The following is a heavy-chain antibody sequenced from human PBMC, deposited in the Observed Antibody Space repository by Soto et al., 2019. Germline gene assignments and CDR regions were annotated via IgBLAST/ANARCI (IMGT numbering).Heavy chain of an antibody. CDR1: GYTFTGYY. CDR2: INPNNGGT. CDR3: ATRLSSSWYDLDY. V-gene: IGHV1-2*02. J-gene: IGHJ4*02. Sequence: GASVKVSCKASGYTFTGYYMHWVRQAPGQGLEGMGWINPNNGGTNYAQKLQGRVTMTTDTSTSTAYMELRSLRSDDTAVYYCATRLSSSWYDLDYWGQGTLVTVSS. D-gene: IGHD6-13*01.